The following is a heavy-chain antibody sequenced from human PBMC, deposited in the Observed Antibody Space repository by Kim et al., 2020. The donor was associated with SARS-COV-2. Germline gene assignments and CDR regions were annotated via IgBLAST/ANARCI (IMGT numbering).Heavy chain of an antibody. D-gene: IGHD5-12*01. Sequence: KYYGATGKGRFTLSRDNSKNTLYLQMNSLRAEDTAVYYCATGRDGYPIDYWGQGTLVTVSS. CDR2: K. J-gene: IGHJ4*02. V-gene: IGHV3-33*01. CDR3: ATGRDGYPIDY.